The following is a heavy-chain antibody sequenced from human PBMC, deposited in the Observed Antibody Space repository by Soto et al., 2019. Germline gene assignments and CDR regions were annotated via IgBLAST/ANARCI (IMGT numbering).Heavy chain of an antibody. D-gene: IGHD2-2*01. CDR3: ARLGGHCSSSSCFGFYVMDV. CDR1: GGPITSSSYS. J-gene: IGHJ6*02. V-gene: IGHV4-39*01. CDR2: FYYTHYTT. Sequence: SETLSLTCPVSGGPITSSSYSCGWVRHPPGNGLEGIATFYYTHYTTHYNPSLKRRVTISIDTSKNQFSLILTSVTAADTAVYYCARLGGHCSSSSCFGFYVMDVWGQGTTVT.